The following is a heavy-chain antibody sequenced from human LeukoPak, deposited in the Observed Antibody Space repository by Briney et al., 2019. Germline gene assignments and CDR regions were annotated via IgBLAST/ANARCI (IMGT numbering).Heavy chain of an antibody. CDR2: ISAYNGNT. CDR3: ARDFWGRCSSTSCAGRAFDI. J-gene: IGHJ3*02. CDR1: GYTFTSYG. Sequence: ASVKVSCKASGYTFTSYGISWVRQAPGQGLEWMGWISAYNGNTNYAQKLQGRVTMTTDTSTSTAYMELRSLRSDDTAVYYCARDFWGRCSSTSCAGRAFDIWGQGTMVTVSS. D-gene: IGHD2-2*01. V-gene: IGHV1-18*01.